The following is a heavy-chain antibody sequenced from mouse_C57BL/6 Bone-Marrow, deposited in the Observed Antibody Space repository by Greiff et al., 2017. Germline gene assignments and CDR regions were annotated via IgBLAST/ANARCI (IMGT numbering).Heavy chain of an antibody. J-gene: IGHJ2*01. CDR2: IYPRGGNA. D-gene: IGHD1-1*02. CDR3: AIGGSHDY. V-gene: IGHV1-81*01. CDR1: GYTFTSYG. Sequence: VQLQQSGAELARPGASVKLSCKASGYTFTSYGISWVKQRSGKGLEWIGEIYPRGGNAYYNEKFKGKATLPADKSSSTAYMVLPSLSSEDSAVYFCAIGGSHDYWGQGTTLTVSS.